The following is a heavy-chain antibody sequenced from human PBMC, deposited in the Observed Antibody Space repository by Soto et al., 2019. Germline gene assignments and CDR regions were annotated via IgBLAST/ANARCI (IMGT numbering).Heavy chain of an antibody. CDR1: GFTFSSYG. V-gene: IGHV3-30*18. CDR3: AQGRYQLLLGNLDY. Sequence: GGSLRLSCAASGFTFSSYGMHWVRQAPGKGLEWVAVISYDGSNKYYADSVKGRFTISRDNSKNTLYLQMNSLRAEDTAVYYCAQGRYQLLLGNLDYWGQGTLVTVSS. J-gene: IGHJ4*02. D-gene: IGHD2-2*01. CDR2: ISYDGSNK.